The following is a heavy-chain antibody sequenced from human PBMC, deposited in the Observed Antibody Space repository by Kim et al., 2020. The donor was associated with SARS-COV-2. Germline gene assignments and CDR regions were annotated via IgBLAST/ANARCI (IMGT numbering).Heavy chain of an antibody. D-gene: IGHD5-12*01. Sequence: SETLSLTCTVSGGSISSYYWSWIRQPPGKGLEWIGYIYYSGSTNYNPSLKSRVTISVDTSKNQFSLKLSSVTAADTAVYYCARVNIVATHRDYWGQGTLVTVSS. CDR3: ARVNIVATHRDY. V-gene: IGHV4-59*01. CDR1: GGSISSYY. J-gene: IGHJ4*02. CDR2: IYYSGST.